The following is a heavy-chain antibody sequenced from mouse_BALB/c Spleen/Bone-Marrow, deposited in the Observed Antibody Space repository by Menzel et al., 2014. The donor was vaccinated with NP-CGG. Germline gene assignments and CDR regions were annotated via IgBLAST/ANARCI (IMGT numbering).Heavy chain of an antibody. J-gene: IGHJ1*01. CDR3: ARYDYGWYFYV. CDR2: IDPANGNT. D-gene: IGHD1-1*01. CDR1: GFNIKDTY. V-gene: IGHV14-3*02. Sequence: VQLKQSGAELVKPGASVKLSCTASGFNIKDTYMHWVKQRPEQGLEWIGRIDPANGNTKYDPKFQGEATITADTSSNTAYLQLSSLTSEDTAVYYCARYDYGWYFYVWGAGTTVTVSS.